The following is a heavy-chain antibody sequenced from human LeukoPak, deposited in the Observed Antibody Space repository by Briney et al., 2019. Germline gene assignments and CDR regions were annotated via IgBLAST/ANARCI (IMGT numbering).Heavy chain of an antibody. CDR2: IYPGNSDT. CDR3: ARRVVVAAPADY. Sequence: GESLKISCKGSGYSFTSYWNGWVRQMPGKGLEWMGIIYPGNSDTRYSPSFQGQVTISADKSISTAYLQWGSLKASDTAMYYCARRVVVAAPADYWGQGTLVTVSS. J-gene: IGHJ4*02. D-gene: IGHD2-15*01. CDR1: GYSFTSYW. V-gene: IGHV5-51*01.